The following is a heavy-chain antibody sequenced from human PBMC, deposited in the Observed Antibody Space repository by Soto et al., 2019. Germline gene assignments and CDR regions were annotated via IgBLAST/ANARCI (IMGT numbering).Heavy chain of an antibody. CDR3: ATQWAEWEILGYYYYYGMDV. V-gene: IGHV4-39*01. D-gene: IGHD1-26*01. CDR2: VYYSWST. CDR1: GGSISSSSYY. Sequence: ETLALTCPVSGGSISSSSYYWGWIRQPPGKGLEWIGSVYYSWSTYYNPSLKSRVTLSVDTSKNQFSLKLSSVTAADTAVYYCATQWAEWEILGYYYYYGMDVWGQGTTVTVYS. J-gene: IGHJ6*02.